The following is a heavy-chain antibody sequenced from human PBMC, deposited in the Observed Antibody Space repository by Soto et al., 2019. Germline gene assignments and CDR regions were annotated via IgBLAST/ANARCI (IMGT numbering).Heavy chain of an antibody. V-gene: IGHV1-8*01. CDR2: MNPNSGNT. D-gene: IGHD3-3*01. J-gene: IGHJ6*03. CDR3: ARTHYDFWSGYPHYYYYMDV. Sequence: ASVKVSCKASGYTFTSYDINWVRQATGQGLEWMGWMNPNSGNTGYAQKFQGRVTMTRNTSISTAYMELSSLRSEDTAVYYCARTHYDFWSGYPHYYYYMDVWGKGTTVTVSS. CDR1: GYTFTSYD.